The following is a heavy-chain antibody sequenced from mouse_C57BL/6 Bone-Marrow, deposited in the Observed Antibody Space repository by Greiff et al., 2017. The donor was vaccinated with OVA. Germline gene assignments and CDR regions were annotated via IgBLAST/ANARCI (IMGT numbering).Heavy chain of an antibody. CDR3: ARRGDGSTYYAMDY. CDR2: ISSGGSYT. Sequence: EVKLMESGGDLVKPGGSLKLSCAASGFTFSSYGMSWVRQTPDKRLEWVATISSGGSYTYYQDSVKGRFTISRDNAKNTLYLQMSSLKSEDTAMYYCARRGDGSTYYAMDYWGQGTSVTVSS. CDR1: GFTFSSYG. J-gene: IGHJ4*01. V-gene: IGHV5-6*02. D-gene: IGHD1-1*01.